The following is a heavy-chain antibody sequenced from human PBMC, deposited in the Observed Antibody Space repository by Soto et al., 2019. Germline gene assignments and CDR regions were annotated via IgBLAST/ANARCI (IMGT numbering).Heavy chain of an antibody. CDR1: GFTFSSYA. D-gene: IGHD3-3*01. V-gene: IGHV3-23*01. Sequence: GGSLRLSCAASGFTFSSYAMSWVRQAPGKGLEWVSAISGSGGSTYYADSVKGRFTISRDNSKNTLYLQMNSLRAEDTAVYYCAKDSLWSGYYTALDYWGQGTLVTVSS. CDR2: ISGSGGST. CDR3: AKDSLWSGYYTALDY. J-gene: IGHJ4*02.